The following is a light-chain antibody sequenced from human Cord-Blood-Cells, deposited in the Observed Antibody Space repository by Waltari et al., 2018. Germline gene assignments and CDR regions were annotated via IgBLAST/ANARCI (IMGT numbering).Light chain of an antibody. CDR3: MIWHSSAWV. CDR2: YKSDKDK. CDR1: SGINVGTYR. Sequence: QAVLTQPSSLSASPGASASLTCTLRSGINVGTYRIYWYQQKPGSPPQYLLRYKSDKDKRQGSGVPSRFSGSKDASSNAGILLISGLQSEDEADYYCMIWHSSAWVFGGGTKLTVL. V-gene: IGLV5-45*02. J-gene: IGLJ3*02.